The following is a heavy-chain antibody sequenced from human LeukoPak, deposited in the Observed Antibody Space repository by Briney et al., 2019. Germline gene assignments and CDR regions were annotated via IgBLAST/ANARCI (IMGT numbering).Heavy chain of an antibody. CDR2: IYYSGST. CDR3: ARGGYYGSGNDFRFDP. CDR1: GGSISSYY. D-gene: IGHD3-10*01. V-gene: IGHV4-59*01. J-gene: IGHJ5*02. Sequence: SETLSLTCTVSGGSISSYYWSWIRQPPGKGLEWIGYIYYSGSTNYKPSLTSRVTISVDTCKNQFSLKLNSVTAADTAVYYCARGGYYGSGNDFRFDPWGQGTLVTVSS.